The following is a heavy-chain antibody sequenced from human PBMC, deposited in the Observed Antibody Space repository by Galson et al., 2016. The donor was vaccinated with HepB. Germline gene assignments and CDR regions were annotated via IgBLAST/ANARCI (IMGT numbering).Heavy chain of an antibody. J-gene: IGHJ6*02. CDR2: ISDSGSDM. CDR3: DRGHDFWTGYRRDYGMDV. CDR1: GFSLSSFR. Sequence: SLRLSCAASGFSLSSFRMNWVRQAPGKGLEWVSSISDSGSDMYYADSLKGRVTISRDNAKNSVFLQRNSLRAEDTAVYFCDRGHDFWTGYRRDYGMDVWGQGTTVTVSS. D-gene: IGHD3/OR15-3a*01. V-gene: IGHV3-21*06.